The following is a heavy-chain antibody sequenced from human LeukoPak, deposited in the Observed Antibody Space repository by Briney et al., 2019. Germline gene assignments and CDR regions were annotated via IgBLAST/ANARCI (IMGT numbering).Heavy chain of an antibody. Sequence: AETLSLTCTVSGVSISSHYWSWIRQPPGKGLEWIGYMYNSETTKYNPSLKSRVTISVDTSKKQFSLTLRSVTAADTAVYYCARDSSGAGNSWFDPWGQGILVTVSS. D-gene: IGHD2/OR15-2a*01. CDR2: MYNSETT. CDR1: GVSISSHY. CDR3: ARDSSGAGNSWFDP. V-gene: IGHV4-59*11. J-gene: IGHJ5*02.